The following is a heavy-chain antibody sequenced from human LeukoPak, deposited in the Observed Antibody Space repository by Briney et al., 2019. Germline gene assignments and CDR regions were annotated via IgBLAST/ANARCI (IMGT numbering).Heavy chain of an antibody. CDR2: ISYDGSNK. V-gene: IGHV3-30*04. CDR1: GFTFSSYA. CDR3: ASGRAFDI. J-gene: IGHJ3*02. Sequence: GRSLRLSCAASGFTFSSYAMHWVRQAPGKGLEWVAVISYDGSNKYYADSVKGRFTISRDNPKNTLYLQMNSLRAEDTAVYYCASGRAFDIWGQGTMVTVSS.